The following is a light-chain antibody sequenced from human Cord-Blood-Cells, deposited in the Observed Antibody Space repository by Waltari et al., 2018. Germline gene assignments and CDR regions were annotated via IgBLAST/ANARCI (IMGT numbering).Light chain of an antibody. J-gene: IGLJ1*01. Sequence: QSALTQPASVSGSPGQSITISCTGTSSDVGGYNYVSWYQQHPGKAPKLMIYDVSNRSSGVSNRFSGSKSGNTASLTISGLQAEDEADYYCSSYTSSSISYVFGTGTKVTVL. CDR1: SSDVGGYNY. V-gene: IGLV2-14*01. CDR2: DVS. CDR3: SSYTSSSISYV.